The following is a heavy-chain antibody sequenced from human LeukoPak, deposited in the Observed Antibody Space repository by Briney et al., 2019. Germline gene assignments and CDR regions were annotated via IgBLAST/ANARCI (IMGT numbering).Heavy chain of an antibody. CDR3: ARGGKLYYYYGMDV. CDR1: GFTVSSNY. J-gene: IGHJ6*02. Sequence: GGSLRLSCAASGFTVSSNYMSWVRQAPGKGLEWASVIYSGGSTYYADSVKGRFTISRDNSKNTLYLQMNSLRAEDTAVYYCARGGKLYYYYGMDVWGQGTTVTVSS. V-gene: IGHV3-66*01. CDR2: IYSGGST.